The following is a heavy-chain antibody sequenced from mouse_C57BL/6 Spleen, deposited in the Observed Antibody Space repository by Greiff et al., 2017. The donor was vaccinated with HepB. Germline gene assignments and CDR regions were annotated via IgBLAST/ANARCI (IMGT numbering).Heavy chain of an antibody. CDR1: GYTFTSYW. CDR3: ARSHYYGSSYNYFDY. Sequence: QVHVKQPGAELVKPGASVKLSCKASGYTFTSYWMQWVKQRPGQGLEWIGEIDPSDSYTNYNQKFKGKATLTVDTSSSTAYMQLSSLTSEDSAVYYCARSHYYGSSYNYFDYWGQGTTLTVSS. D-gene: IGHD1-1*01. J-gene: IGHJ2*01. V-gene: IGHV1-50*01. CDR2: IDPSDSYT.